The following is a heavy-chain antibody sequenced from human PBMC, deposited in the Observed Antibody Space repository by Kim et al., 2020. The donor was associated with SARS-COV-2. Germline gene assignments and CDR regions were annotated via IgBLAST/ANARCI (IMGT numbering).Heavy chain of an antibody. CDR2: ISWNSGSI. Sequence: GGSLRLSCAASGFTFDDYAMHWVRQAPGKGLEWVSGISWNSGSIGYSDSVKGRFTIYRDNAKNSLYLQMNSLRAEDTALYYCAKDLLSYYDSSGEYYYYYGMDVWGQGTTVTVSS. CDR3: AKDLLSYYDSSGEYYYYYGMDV. V-gene: IGHV3-9*01. CDR1: GFTFDDYA. D-gene: IGHD3-22*01. J-gene: IGHJ6*02.